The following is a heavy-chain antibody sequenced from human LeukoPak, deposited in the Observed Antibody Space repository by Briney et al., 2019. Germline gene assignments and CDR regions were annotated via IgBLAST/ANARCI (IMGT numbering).Heavy chain of an antibody. J-gene: IGHJ6*04. V-gene: IGHV1-69*06. Sequence: GASVKVSCKASGGTFSSYAISWVRQAPGQGLEWMGGIIPIFGTANYAQKFQGRVTITADKSTSTAYMELSSLRSEDTAVYYCARGKEYSSGWYQLVFFLDVWGKGTTVTVSS. CDR3: ARGKEYSSGWYQLVFFLDV. CDR1: GGTFSSYA. D-gene: IGHD6-19*01. CDR2: IIPIFGTA.